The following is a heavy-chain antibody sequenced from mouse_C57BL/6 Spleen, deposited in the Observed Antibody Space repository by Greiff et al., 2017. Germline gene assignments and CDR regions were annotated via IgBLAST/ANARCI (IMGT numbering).Heavy chain of an antibody. CDR2: ISGGGGNT. Sequence: EVKLVESGGGFVKPGGSLKLSCAASGFTFSSYTMSCVRQTPEKRLEWVATISGGGGNTYYPDSVKGRFTISRDNAKNTLYLQMSSLRSEDTALYYCARHDSSGYNFDYWGQGTTLTVSS. CDR3: ARHDSSGYNFDY. J-gene: IGHJ2*01. D-gene: IGHD3-2*02. CDR1: GFTFSSYT. V-gene: IGHV5-9*01.